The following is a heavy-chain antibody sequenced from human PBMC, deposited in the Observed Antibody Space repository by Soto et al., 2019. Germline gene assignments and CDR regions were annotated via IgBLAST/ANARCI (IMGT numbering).Heavy chain of an antibody. Sequence: PGESLKISCKGSGYSFTSYWIAWVRQMPGKGLEWMGIIYPGDSDTRYSPSFQGQVTISADKSISTAYLQWSSLKASDTAMYYCARCFAAGTPYYYYGMDVWGQGTTVTVSS. CDR3: ARCFAAGTPYYYYGMDV. V-gene: IGHV5-51*01. J-gene: IGHJ6*02. D-gene: IGHD6-13*01. CDR1: GYSFTSYW. CDR2: IYPGDSDT.